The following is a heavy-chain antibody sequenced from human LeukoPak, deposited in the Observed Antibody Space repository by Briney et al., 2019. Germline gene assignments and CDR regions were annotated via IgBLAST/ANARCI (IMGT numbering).Heavy chain of an antibody. J-gene: IGHJ6*04. D-gene: IGHD6-13*01. Sequence: GGSLRLSCAASGFTFSSYAMSWVRQAPGKGLEWVSAISGSGGSTYYADSVKGRFTISRDNSKNTLYLQMNSLRAEDRAGYYCAKDSKIGAAGPGMDVWGEGTTVTVSS. CDR3: AKDSKIGAAGPGMDV. CDR2: ISGSGGST. V-gene: IGHV3-23*01. CDR1: GFTFSSYA.